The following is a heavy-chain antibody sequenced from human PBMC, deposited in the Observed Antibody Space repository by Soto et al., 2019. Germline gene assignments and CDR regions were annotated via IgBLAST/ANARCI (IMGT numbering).Heavy chain of an antibody. D-gene: IGHD4-17*01. V-gene: IGHV4-59*08. Sequence: PSETLSLTCPVSGGYLSNYGGSWIRKNPGKGLEWIGHIYYSGSTYYNPSLKSRLTISVDTSKNQFSLKLSSVTAADTAVYYCARQIDYSDSLNFDYWGQGTLVTVPS. J-gene: IGHJ4*02. CDR3: ARQIDYSDSLNFDY. CDR1: GGYLSNYG. CDR2: IYYSGST.